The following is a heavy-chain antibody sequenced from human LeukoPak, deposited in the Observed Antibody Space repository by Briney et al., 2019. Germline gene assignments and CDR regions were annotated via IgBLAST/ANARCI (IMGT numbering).Heavy chain of an antibody. CDR1: GLTFDDYG. D-gene: IGHD4-11*01. Sequence: GGSLRLSCAASGLTFDDYGMSWVRQAPGKGLEWVSSITWNGGTTNYADSVKGRFTISRDNAKNTLYLQMDSLRAEDTAVYYCARAYDYSNYGPNWFDPWGQGTLVTVSS. V-gene: IGHV3-20*04. CDR2: ITWNGGTT. CDR3: ARAYDYSNYGPNWFDP. J-gene: IGHJ5*02.